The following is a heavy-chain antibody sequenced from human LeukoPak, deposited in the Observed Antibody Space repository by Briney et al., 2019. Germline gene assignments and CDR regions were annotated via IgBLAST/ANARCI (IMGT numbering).Heavy chain of an antibody. D-gene: IGHD1-14*01. CDR2: IYYSGST. Sequence: SETLSLTCTVSGGSISSYYWSWIRQPPGKGLEWIGYIYYSGSTDYNPSLKSRVTISVDTSKNQFSLKLSSVTAADTAVYYCARASQPYYFDYWGQGTLVTVSS. V-gene: IGHV4-59*01. CDR3: ARASQPYYFDY. J-gene: IGHJ4*02. CDR1: GGSISSYY.